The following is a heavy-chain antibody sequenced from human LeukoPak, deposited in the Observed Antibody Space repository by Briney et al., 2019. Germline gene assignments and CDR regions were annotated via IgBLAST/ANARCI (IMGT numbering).Heavy chain of an antibody. CDR1: GFTFSNAW. CDR3: TTESGEVWFGEHAFDI. V-gene: IGHV3-15*01. CDR2: IKSKTDGGTT. J-gene: IGHJ3*02. D-gene: IGHD3-10*01. Sequence: GGSLRLSCAASGFTFSNAWMSWVRQAPGKGLEWVGRIKSKTDGGTTDYAAPVKGRFTISRDDSKNTLYPQMNSLKTEDTAVYYCTTESGEVWFGEHAFDIWGQGTMVTVSS.